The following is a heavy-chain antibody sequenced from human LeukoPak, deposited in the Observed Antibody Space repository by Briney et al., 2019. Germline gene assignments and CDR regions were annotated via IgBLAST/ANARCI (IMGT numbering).Heavy chain of an antibody. Sequence: PGRSLRLSCAASGLTFRNHGLHWVRQAPGKGLEWVAVMWSDRDDQYYADSVKGRFTISRDNSKNTLYLQMNSLRAEDTAVYYCAKGLVDFWSGPNWFDPWGQGTLVTVSS. CDR2: MWSDRDDQ. CDR3: AKGLVDFWSGPNWFDP. J-gene: IGHJ5*02. V-gene: IGHV3-33*06. CDR1: GLTFRNHG. D-gene: IGHD3-3*01.